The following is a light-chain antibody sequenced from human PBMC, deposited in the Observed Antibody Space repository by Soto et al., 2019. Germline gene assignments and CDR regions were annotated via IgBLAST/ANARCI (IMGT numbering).Light chain of an antibody. CDR2: DVN. V-gene: IGLV2-11*01. Sequence: QSALPQPRSVSGSPGQSVTISCTGTSGDVGANKYVSWYRQYPGKAPKLMIYDVNERPSGVPDRFSGSKSGNTASLIISGLQADDEGDYYCQSYDSSLSGSVFGGGTKLTVL. CDR3: QSYDSSLSGSV. J-gene: IGLJ2*01. CDR1: SGDVGANKY.